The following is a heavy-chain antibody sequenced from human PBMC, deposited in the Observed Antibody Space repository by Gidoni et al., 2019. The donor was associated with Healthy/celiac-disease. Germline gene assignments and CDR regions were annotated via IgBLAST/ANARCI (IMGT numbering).Heavy chain of an antibody. CDR3: ARKTGYYDYVWGSYRYHNWFDP. CDR1: RGSFSGYY. Sequence: QVQLQQWGAGLLTPSETLSLTCAVYRGSFSGYYWSWIRQPPGKGLEWIGEINHSGTTNYNPSLKSRVTISVDTSKNQFSLKLSSVTAADTAVYYCARKTGYYDYVWGSYRYHNWFDPWGQGTLVTVSS. D-gene: IGHD3-16*02. CDR2: INHSGTT. J-gene: IGHJ5*02. V-gene: IGHV4-34*01.